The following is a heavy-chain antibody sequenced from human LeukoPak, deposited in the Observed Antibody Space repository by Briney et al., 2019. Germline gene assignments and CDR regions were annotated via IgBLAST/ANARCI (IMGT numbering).Heavy chain of an antibody. CDR3: AKWETTHYFDY. CDR1: GITFSSYA. D-gene: IGHD1/OR15-1a*01. J-gene: IGHJ4*02. CDR2: ISGRGRST. V-gene: IGHV3-23*01. Sequence: GGSLRLSCSVPGITFSSYAMTWVRQAPGKGLEWVSSISGRGRSTDYADSVKGRFTISRDTSKDTLYLQMNSLRAEDTAVYFCAKWETTHYFDYWGQGTLVTVSS.